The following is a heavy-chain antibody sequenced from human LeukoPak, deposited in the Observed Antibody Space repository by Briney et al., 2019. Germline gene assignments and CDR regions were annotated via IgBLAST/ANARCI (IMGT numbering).Heavy chain of an antibody. CDR3: ARHYYGSGSYSDY. Sequence: PSETLSLTCTVSGGSITSSSYNWGWIRQPPGKGLEWIGIVYYSGSTYYNLSLKSRVTISVDRSRNQFSLKLTSVTAADTALYYCARHYYGSGSYSDYWGQGTLVTVRS. V-gene: IGHV4-39*01. J-gene: IGHJ4*02. CDR1: GGSITSSSYN. D-gene: IGHD3-10*01. CDR2: VYYSGST.